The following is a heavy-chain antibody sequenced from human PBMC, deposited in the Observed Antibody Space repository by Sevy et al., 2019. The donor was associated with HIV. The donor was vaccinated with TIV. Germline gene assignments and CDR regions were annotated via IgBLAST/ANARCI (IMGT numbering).Heavy chain of an antibody. D-gene: IGHD3-10*01. CDR3: ARESRWFFFHFDY. V-gene: IGHV6-1*01. CDR1: GDSVSTYSAA. CDR2: TYYKSKWYN. Sequence: SQTLSLTCAISGDSVSTYSAAWNWIRQSPSRGLEWLGRTYYKSKWYNDYALSVKSRISINPDTPKNQNFLQLNSVTPEDTAVYYCARESRWFFFHFDYWGQGTLVTVSS. J-gene: IGHJ4*02.